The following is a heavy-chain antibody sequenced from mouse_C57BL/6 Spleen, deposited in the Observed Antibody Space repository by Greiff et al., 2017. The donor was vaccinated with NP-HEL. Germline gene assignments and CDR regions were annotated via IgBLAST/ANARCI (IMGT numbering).Heavy chain of an antibody. CDR1: GYTFTDYY. D-gene: IGHD3-2*02. V-gene: IGHV1-26*01. CDR2: INPNNGGT. CDR3: ARAGQLRQQYYFEY. J-gene: IGHJ2*01. Sequence: EVQLQQSGPELVKPGASVKISCKASGYTFTDYYMNWVKQSHGKSLEWIGDINPNNGGTSYNQKFKGKATLTVDTYSSTAYMDLRSRTYEDSAVYDFARAGQLRQQYYFEYWGQGTTLTVSS.